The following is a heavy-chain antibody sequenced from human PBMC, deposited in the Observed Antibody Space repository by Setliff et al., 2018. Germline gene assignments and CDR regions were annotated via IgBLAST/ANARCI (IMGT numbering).Heavy chain of an antibody. V-gene: IGHV4-4*02. CDR2: INHSGST. CDR3: ARGRTIFGVVILYYFDY. CDR1: GVSINSLNW. J-gene: IGHJ4*02. D-gene: IGHD3-3*01. Sequence: SETLSLTCAVSGVSINSLNWWTWIRQFPGKGLEWIGEINHSGSTKYNPSLKSRVTISVDTPKNQFSLKLSSVTASDTAVYYCARGRTIFGVVILYYFDYWGQGTLVTVSS.